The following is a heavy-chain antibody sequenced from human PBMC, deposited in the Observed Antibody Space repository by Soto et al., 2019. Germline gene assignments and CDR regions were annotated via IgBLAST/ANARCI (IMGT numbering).Heavy chain of an antibody. CDR1: GYSFTSYW. D-gene: IGHD2-2*01. Sequence: GESLKISCKGSGYSFTSYWIGWVRQMPGKGLEWMGIIYPGDSDTRYSPSFQGQVTISADKSISTAYLQWSSLKASDTAMYYCARLVGVGYCSSTSCARGTKGFDPWGQGTLVTVSS. J-gene: IGHJ5*02. CDR3: ARLVGVGYCSSTSCARGTKGFDP. CDR2: IYPGDSDT. V-gene: IGHV5-51*01.